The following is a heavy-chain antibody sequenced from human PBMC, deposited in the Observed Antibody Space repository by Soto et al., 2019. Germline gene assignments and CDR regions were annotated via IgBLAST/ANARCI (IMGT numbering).Heavy chain of an antibody. CDR1: GFTFSSYA. CDR2: ISGSGGST. Sequence: GGSLRLSCAASGFTFSSYAMSWVRQAPGKGLEWVSAISGSGGSTYYADSVKGRFTISRDNSKNTLYLQMNSLRAEDTAVYYCAKGTSNYYYYYGMDVWGQGTTVTVSS. CDR3: AKGTSNYYYYYGMDV. J-gene: IGHJ6*02. V-gene: IGHV3-23*01.